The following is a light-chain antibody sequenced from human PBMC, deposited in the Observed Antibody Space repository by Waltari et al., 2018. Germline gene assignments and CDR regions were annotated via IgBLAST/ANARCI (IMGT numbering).Light chain of an antibody. Sequence: QSVLTQPPSVSGAPGQRVTIPCSGRSSNLGAGYDVNWYQQLPGKAPKLLIYGNSNRPSGVPDRISGSKSGTSASLAITGLQAEDEADYYCQSYDSTLGGSVFGGGTKLTVL. CDR2: GNS. CDR1: SSNLGAGYD. V-gene: IGLV1-40*01. CDR3: QSYDSTLGGSV. J-gene: IGLJ2*01.